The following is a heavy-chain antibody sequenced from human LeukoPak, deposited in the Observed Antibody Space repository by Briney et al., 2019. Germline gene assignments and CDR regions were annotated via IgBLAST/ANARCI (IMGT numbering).Heavy chain of an antibody. D-gene: IGHD3-22*01. CDR1: GFTFSSYS. Sequence: GSLRLSCAASGFTFSSYSMNWIRQPPGKGLEWIGEINHSGSTNYNPSLKSRVTISVDTSKSQFPLKLNSMTAADTAVYYCARGAQTYYDKAPVDYWGQGTLVTVSS. CDR2: INHSGST. J-gene: IGHJ4*02. CDR3: ARGAQTYYDKAPVDY. V-gene: IGHV4-34*01.